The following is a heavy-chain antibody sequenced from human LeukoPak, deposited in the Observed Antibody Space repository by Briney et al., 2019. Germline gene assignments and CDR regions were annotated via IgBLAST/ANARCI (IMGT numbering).Heavy chain of an antibody. J-gene: IGHJ4*02. CDR3: ARGWRSVQSNQISPFDS. CDR2: ISGYTGTT. D-gene: IGHD5-24*01. V-gene: IGHV1-18*01. CDR1: RYTFTDYG. Sequence: AAVKVSCKASRYTFTDYGIGWLRQAPGQPLEWLGWISGYTGTTNYEQNLQGRVTMTTDTATSTAYMELRSLTSDDTAVYYCARGWRSVQSNQISPFDSWGLGTLVTVSS.